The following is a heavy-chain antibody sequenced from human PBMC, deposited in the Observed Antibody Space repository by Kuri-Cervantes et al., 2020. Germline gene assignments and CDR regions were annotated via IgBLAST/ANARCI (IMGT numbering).Heavy chain of an antibody. V-gene: IGHV3-23*01. CDR3: AKRSTPGTNYFDY. J-gene: IGHJ4*02. CDR2: IGNNI. CDR1: GFTFSTYS. D-gene: IGHD2-2*01. Sequence: EGSLRLSCAASGFTFSTYSMNWVRQAPGKGLEWVSTIGNNIYYADSVKGRFTISRDNSKSTLYLQMSSLRAEDTAVYYCAKRSTPGTNYFDYWGQGTLVTVSS.